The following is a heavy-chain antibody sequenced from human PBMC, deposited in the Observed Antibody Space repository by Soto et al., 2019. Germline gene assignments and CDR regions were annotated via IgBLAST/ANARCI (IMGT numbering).Heavy chain of an antibody. Sequence: PGESLKISCQGSGYSFAGYWIGWVRQMPGKGLDWMGVIYPGDSATRYSPSFHGQVTISADKSISTAYLQWSSLKASDTAMYFCARLPGVRGVFDGFNVWGQGTMVTVSS. CDR3: ARLPGVRGVFDGFNV. J-gene: IGHJ3*01. CDR1: GYSFAGYW. D-gene: IGHD3-10*01. CDR2: IYPGDSAT. V-gene: IGHV5-51*01.